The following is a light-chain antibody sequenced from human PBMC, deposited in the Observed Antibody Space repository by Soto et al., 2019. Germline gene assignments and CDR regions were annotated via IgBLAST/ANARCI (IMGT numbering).Light chain of an antibody. V-gene: IGKV1-39*01. J-gene: IGKJ1*01. Sequence: QLTQSPSSLSASVGDRVTITCRTSQNVNRYLNWYQEQPGKAPKLLIYAAYILQRGVPSRFSGSVSGTEFHLAISSLHHEDFTTYYCQHSYGIPQTFGPGTKVEIK. CDR2: AAY. CDR1: QNVNRY. CDR3: QHSYGIPQT.